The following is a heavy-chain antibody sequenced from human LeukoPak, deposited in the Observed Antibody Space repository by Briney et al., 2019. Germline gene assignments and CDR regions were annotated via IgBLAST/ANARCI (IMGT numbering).Heavy chain of an antibody. CDR3: DGGSGVCYYYMDV. V-gene: IGHV3-9*01. CDR1: GFTFDDYA. Sequence: GRSLRLSCAASGFTFDDYAMHWVRQAPGKGLEWVSGISWNSGSIGYADSVKGRFTISRDNAKNSLYLQMNSLRAEDTALYYCDGGSGVCYYYMDVWGKGTTVTVSS. D-gene: IGHD4-23*01. J-gene: IGHJ6*03. CDR2: ISWNSGSI.